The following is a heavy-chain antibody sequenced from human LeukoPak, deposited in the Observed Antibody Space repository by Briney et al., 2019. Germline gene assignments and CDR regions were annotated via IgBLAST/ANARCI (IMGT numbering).Heavy chain of an antibody. Sequence: PSETLSLTCTVSGGSISSYYWSWIRQPPGKGLEWIGYIYYSGSTNYNPSLKSRVTISVDTSKNQFSLKLSSVTAADTAVYYCARAAEGATVTTHPYYYYYMDVWGKGTTVTISS. CDR1: GGSISSYY. V-gene: IGHV4-59*01. CDR2: IYYSGST. J-gene: IGHJ6*03. D-gene: IGHD4-17*01. CDR3: ARAAEGATVTTHPYYYYYMDV.